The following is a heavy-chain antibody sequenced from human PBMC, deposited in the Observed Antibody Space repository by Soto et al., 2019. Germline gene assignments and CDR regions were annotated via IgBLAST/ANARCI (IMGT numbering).Heavy chain of an antibody. J-gene: IGHJ4*02. CDR2: VYWGDDK. D-gene: IGHD6-19*01. V-gene: IGHV2-5*02. Sequence: QITFKESGPTLVKPTQTLTLTCTFSGFSLGAAGVGVGWIRQSPGKALEWLALVYWGDDKRYSPSLKNRLSITRDASKSQVVLAMTNMAPMDTATYDCVFHSGGWLLAFDDWGQGILVTVSS. CDR1: GFSLGAAGVG. CDR3: VFHSGGWLLAFDD.